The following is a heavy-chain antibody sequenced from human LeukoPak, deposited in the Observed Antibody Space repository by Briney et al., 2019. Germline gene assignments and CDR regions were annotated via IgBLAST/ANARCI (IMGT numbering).Heavy chain of an antibody. V-gene: IGHV4-61*01. J-gene: IGHJ6*04. CDR1: GGSVSSGSYY. D-gene: IGHD2-2*01. CDR2: TYYSGST. Sequence: SETLSLTCTVSGGSVSSGSYYWSWIRQPPGKGLEWIGYTYYSGSTNYNPSLKSRVTISVDTSKDQFSLKLSSVTAADTAVYYCARGDCSSTSQQSYYYGMDVWGKGTTVTVSS. CDR3: ARGDCSSTSQQSYYYGMDV.